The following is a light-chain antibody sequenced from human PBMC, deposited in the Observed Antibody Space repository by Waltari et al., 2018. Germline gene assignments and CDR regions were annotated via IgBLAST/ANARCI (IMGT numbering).Light chain of an antibody. V-gene: IGLV2-18*02. CDR2: EVS. Sequence: QSGLTQPPSVSGSPGQSVTISCTGTSSDVGSYNRVSWYQQSPGTAPRLMIYEVSSRPSGIPARFSGSKSGNTASLTISGLQAEDEGDYYCCSHTSSNTLIFGGGTKVSVL. CDR1: SSDVGSYNR. CDR3: CSHTSSNTLI. J-gene: IGLJ2*01.